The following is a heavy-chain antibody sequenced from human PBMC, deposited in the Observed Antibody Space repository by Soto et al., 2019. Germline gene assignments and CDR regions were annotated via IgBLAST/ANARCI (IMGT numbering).Heavy chain of an antibody. CDR1: GFTFSSYA. CDR3: AKWEGGYGDY. D-gene: IGHD6-25*01. J-gene: IGHJ4*02. Sequence: GGSLRLSCAASGFTFSSYAMSWVRQAPGKGLEWVSAISGSGGSTYYADSVEGRFTNSSDNSKNPPHLHMNSLRAAETAVDYCAKWEGGYGDYWGQGTLVTVSS. V-gene: IGHV3-23*01. CDR2: ISGSGGST.